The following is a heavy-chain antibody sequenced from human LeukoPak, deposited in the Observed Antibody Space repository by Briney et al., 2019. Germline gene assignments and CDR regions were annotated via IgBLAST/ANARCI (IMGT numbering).Heavy chain of an antibody. CDR3: ARGGSIVGATPHDTFDI. D-gene: IGHD1-26*01. CDR1: GGSISSSSYY. V-gene: IGHV4-39*07. Sequence: SETLSLTCTVSGGSISSSSYYWGWIRQPPGKGLEWIGIIYYSGSTYYNPSLKSRVTTSVDTSKNQFSLKLSSVTAADPAVYYCARGGSIVGATPHDTFDIWGQGTMVTVSS. J-gene: IGHJ3*02. CDR2: IYYSGST.